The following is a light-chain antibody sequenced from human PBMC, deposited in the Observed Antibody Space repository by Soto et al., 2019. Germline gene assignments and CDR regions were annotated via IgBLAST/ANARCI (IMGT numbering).Light chain of an antibody. Sequence: EMVLTLAPGALSLSTGERAPLSCRASQSVSTNLAWYQQKPGQAPRLLIYDASIRATGIPVRFSGSGSRTEFTLTISSLQPEDSAVYYCHQYSDWPPWTFGQGTKV. V-gene: IGKV3-15*01. CDR2: DAS. J-gene: IGKJ1*01. CDR1: QSVSTN. CDR3: HQYSDWPPWT.